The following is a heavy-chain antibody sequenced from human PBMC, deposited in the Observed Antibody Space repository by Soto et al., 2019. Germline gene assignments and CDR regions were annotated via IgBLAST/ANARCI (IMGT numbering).Heavy chain of an antibody. J-gene: IGHJ6*02. CDR3: ARHEAARQGYYYGKDV. CDR2: IYPGDSDT. D-gene: IGHD6-6*01. CDR1: GYSFTSYW. V-gene: IGHV5-51*01. Sequence: GESLKISCKGSGYSFTSYWIGWVRQMPGKGLEWMGIIYPGDSDTRYSPSFQGQVTISADKSISTAYLQWSSLKASDTAMYYCARHEAARQGYYYGKDVWGQGTTVTVSS.